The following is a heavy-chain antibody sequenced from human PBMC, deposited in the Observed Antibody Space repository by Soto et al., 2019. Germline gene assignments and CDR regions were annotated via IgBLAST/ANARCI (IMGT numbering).Heavy chain of an antibody. CDR2: IYYSGST. J-gene: IGHJ6*02. CDR1: GGSISSGDYY. D-gene: IGHD3-10*01. V-gene: IGHV4-30-4*01. CDR3: ARDSGSYYNGLGYYYYGMDV. Sequence: SETLSLTCTVSGGSISSGDYYWSWIRQPPGKGLEWIGYIYYSGSTYYNPSLKSRVTISVDTSKNQFSLKLSSVTAADTAVYYCARDSGSYYNGLGYYYYGMDVRGQGTTVTVSS.